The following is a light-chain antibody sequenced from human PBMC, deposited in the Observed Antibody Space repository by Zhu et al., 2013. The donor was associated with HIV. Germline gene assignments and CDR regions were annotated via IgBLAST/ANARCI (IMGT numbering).Light chain of an antibody. CDR3: HQYSYSPAT. CDR2: NAS. V-gene: IGKV3-20*01. Sequence: EIVLTQSPGTLSLSPGERATLSCGASQSLSSSYLAWYQQKPGQAPRLLMYNASNRDTGIPDRISGSGSGTDFTLTISRLEPEDFAVYYCHQYSYSPATFGGGTQVEIK. J-gene: IGKJ4*01. CDR1: QSLSSSY.